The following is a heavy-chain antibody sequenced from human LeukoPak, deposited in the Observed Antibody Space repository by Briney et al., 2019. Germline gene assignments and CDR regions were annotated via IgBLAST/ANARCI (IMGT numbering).Heavy chain of an antibody. Sequence: GGSLRLSCAASGFTLSSYGMSWVRQAEGGGLEWVPATSLWGRITYYADSVKGRFTISRDNSKNPLYLQMNSLRAEDTAVYYCAKDRNAGTAFDYWGQGTLVTVSS. J-gene: IGHJ4*02. V-gene: IGHV3-23*01. CDR2: TSLWGRIT. CDR3: AKDRNAGTAFDY. CDR1: GFTLSSYG. D-gene: IGHD1-1*01.